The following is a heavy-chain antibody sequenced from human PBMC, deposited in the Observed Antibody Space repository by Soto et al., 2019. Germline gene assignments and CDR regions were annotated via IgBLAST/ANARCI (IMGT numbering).Heavy chain of an antibody. CDR2: ISSSSYI. CDR1: GFTFSSYS. D-gene: IGHD3-3*01. CDR3: ARDPKLRCLEWLLDYYYGMDV. V-gene: IGHV3-21*01. J-gene: IGHJ6*02. Sequence: GGSLRLSCAASGFTFSSYSMNWVRQAPGKGLEWVSSISSSSYIYYADSVKGRFTISRDNAKNSLYLQMNSLRAEDTAVYYCARDPKLRCLEWLLDYYYGMDVWGQGTTVTVSS.